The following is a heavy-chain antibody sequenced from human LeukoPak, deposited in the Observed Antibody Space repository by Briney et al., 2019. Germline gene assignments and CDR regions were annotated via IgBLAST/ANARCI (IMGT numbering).Heavy chain of an antibody. CDR1: GFTFSTYT. CDR2: ISSTSTDI. Sequence: GGSLRLSCAASGFTFSTYTMNWVRQTPGKGLERISYISSTSTDIYYLDSVKGRFTISRDNAKNSLYLQMNSLRAEDTAIYYCARRGPYFDYWGQGILVTVSS. J-gene: IGHJ4*02. V-gene: IGHV3-21*05. D-gene: IGHD3-10*01. CDR3: ARRGPYFDY.